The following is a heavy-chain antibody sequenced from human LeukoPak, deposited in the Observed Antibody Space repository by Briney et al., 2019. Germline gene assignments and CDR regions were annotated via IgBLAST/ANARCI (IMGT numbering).Heavy chain of an antibody. CDR2: IYYSGST. D-gene: IGHD1-26*01. J-gene: IGHJ4*02. CDR3: ARERSGSYRGGNFGY. CDR1: GGSISSYY. Sequence: TSETLSLTCTVSGGSISSYYWSWIRQPPGKGLEWIGYIYYSGSTNYNPSLKSRVTISVDTSKNQFSLKLSSVTAADTAVYYCARERSGSYRGGNFGYWGQGTLVTVSS. V-gene: IGHV4-59*01.